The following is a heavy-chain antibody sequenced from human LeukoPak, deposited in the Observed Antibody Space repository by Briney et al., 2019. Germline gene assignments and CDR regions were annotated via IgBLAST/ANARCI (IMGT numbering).Heavy chain of an antibody. V-gene: IGHV3-33*01. CDR2: IWHDGSNK. Sequence: GGSLRPSCAASGFTFSDYGMHGVRQAPGKGLEWVAVIWHDGSNKYYADSAKGRLTISRDNSKSTLYLQMNSLRAEDTAVYYCARGAPSTGYSLCDYWGQGTLVTVSS. D-gene: IGHD3-22*01. J-gene: IGHJ4*02. CDR3: ARGAPSTGYSLCDY. CDR1: GFTFSDYG.